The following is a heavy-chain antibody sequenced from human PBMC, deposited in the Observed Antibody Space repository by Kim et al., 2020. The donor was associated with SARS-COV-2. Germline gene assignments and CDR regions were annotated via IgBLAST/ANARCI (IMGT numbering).Heavy chain of an antibody. CDR2: MNPNSGNT. Sequence: ASVKVSCKASGYTFTSYDINWVRQATGQGLEWMGWMNPNSGNTGYAQKFQGRVTMTRNTSISTAYMELSSLRSEDTAVYYCATGRFLWCMLCEGNNWFDPWGQGTLVTVSS. D-gene: IGHD2-8*01. CDR1: GYTFTSYD. CDR3: ATGRFLWCMLCEGNNWFDP. J-gene: IGHJ5*02. V-gene: IGHV1-8*01.